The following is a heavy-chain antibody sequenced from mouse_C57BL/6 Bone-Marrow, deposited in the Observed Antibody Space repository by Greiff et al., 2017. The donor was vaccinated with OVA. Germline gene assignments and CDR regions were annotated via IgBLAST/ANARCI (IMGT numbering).Heavy chain of an antibody. J-gene: IGHJ3*01. CDR3: AREDYDPFAY. CDR1: GYTFTSYW. D-gene: IGHD2-4*01. CDR2: IDPSDSYT. Sequence: VQLQQPGAELVRPGTSVKLSCKASGYTFTSYWMHWVKQRPGQGLEWIGVIDPSDSYTNYNQKFKGKATLTVDTSSSTAYMQLSSLTSEDSAVYYCAREDYDPFAYWGQGTLVTVSA. V-gene: IGHV1-59*01.